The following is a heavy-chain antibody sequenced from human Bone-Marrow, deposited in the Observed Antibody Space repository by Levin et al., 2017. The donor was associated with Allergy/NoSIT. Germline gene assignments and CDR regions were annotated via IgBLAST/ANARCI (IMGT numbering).Heavy chain of an antibody. CDR1: GYSFTNYW. CDR2: IYPGDSDT. CDR3: AKALSSSWPNFEY. D-gene: IGHD6-13*01. J-gene: IGHJ4*02. V-gene: IGHV5-51*01. Sequence: GESLKISCKGSGYSFTNYWIGWVRQMPGKGLEWMGIIYPGDSDTRYSPSFQGQVTISADKSISTAYLQWSSLKASDTAMYYCAKALSSSWPNFEYWGQGTLVTVSS.